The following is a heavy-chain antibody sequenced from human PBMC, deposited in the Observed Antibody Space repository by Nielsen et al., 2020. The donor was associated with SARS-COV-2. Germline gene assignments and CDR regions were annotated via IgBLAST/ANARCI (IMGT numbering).Heavy chain of an antibody. CDR1: GVTFSNYA. Sequence: GESLKISCAASGVTFSNYAMNWVRQAPGKGLMWAARINTDGSRTAYADSVKGRFAISRDNARDTVYLQMNSLSAEDTAVYYCVRVRDDGYYYDTGPFDYWGQGALVTVSS. CDR3: VRVRDDGYYYDTGPFDY. V-gene: IGHV3-74*01. CDR2: INTDGSRT. J-gene: IGHJ4*02. D-gene: IGHD3-22*01.